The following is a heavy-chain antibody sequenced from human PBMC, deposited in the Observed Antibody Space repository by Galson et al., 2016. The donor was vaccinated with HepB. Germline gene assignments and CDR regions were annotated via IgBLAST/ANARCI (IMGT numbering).Heavy chain of an antibody. CDR2: LDPRGGTA. J-gene: IGHJ4*02. D-gene: IGHD6-13*01. V-gene: IGHV1-46*01. CDR1: GYTFTDYL. Sequence: SVKVSCKASGYTFTDYLIHWVRQAPGQGPEWMGLLDPRGGTATFAPKFRPRVNMTRDTSTNTAHMELSSLRSDDTAVYYCGRDRPGAAATALDVWGQGTLVTVSS. CDR3: GRDRPGAAATALDV.